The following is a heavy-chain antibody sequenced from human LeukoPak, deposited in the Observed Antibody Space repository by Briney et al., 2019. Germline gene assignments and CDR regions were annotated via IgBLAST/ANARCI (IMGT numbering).Heavy chain of an antibody. Sequence: GESLKISCKGSGYIFTSYWISWARQMPGKGLEWMGIIYPGDSDTRYSPSFQGQVTISADKSISTAYLQWSSLKASDTAMYYCARGYCSSTSCSYFDYWGQGTLVTVSS. J-gene: IGHJ4*02. D-gene: IGHD2-2*01. CDR3: ARGYCSSTSCSYFDY. CDR1: GYIFTSYW. V-gene: IGHV5-51*01. CDR2: IYPGDSDT.